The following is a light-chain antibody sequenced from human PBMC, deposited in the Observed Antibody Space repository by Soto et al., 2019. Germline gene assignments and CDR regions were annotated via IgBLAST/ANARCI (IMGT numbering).Light chain of an antibody. Sequence: EIVLTQSPGTLSLSPGERATLSCRASQSVTSSYLAWYQQKPGQAPRLLIYGASSRATGIPDRFSGSGSGTDFTLTSRRLEPEDFAVYYCHQYGSSPLTFGGGTKVEI. V-gene: IGKV3-20*01. CDR2: GAS. CDR3: HQYGSSPLT. J-gene: IGKJ4*01. CDR1: QSVTSSY.